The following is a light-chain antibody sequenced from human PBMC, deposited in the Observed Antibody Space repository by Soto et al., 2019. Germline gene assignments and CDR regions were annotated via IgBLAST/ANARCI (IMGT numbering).Light chain of an antibody. CDR2: YVS. J-gene: IGKJ2*01. CDR1: QSLAYIDGNTY. V-gene: IGKV2-30*01. Sequence: EVVMTQSPLSLPVTLGQPASISCRSSQSLAYIDGNTYLTWFHQRPGQSPRRLIYYVSNRDSGDPRRYXGSGSGTDFTLKISRVEAEDAGIYYCMQSTHWPPYTFGQGTKLEIK. CDR3: MQSTHWPPYT.